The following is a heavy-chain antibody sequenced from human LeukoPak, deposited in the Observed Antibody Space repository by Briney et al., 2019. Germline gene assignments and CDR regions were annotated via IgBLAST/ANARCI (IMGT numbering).Heavy chain of an antibody. Sequence: PSETLSLTCAVSGGSINNYYWSWIRQPPGKGMEGSGYFYYTGSTNYNPSLKSRVTISIDTSKNQFSLKLTSVTAADTAVYYCARLAGPAYHYSTDVWGQGTTVTVSS. CDR1: GGSINNYY. CDR2: FYYTGST. V-gene: IGHV4-59*01. D-gene: IGHD3-10*01. J-gene: IGHJ6*02. CDR3: ARLAGPAYHYSTDV.